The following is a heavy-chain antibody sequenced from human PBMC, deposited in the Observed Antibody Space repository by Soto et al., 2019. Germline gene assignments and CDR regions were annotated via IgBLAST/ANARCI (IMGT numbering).Heavy chain of an antibody. V-gene: IGHV4-39*01. CDR1: GGSISSSSYY. D-gene: IGHD3-10*01. CDR2: IYYSGST. CDR3: ARHEVITMVRGFPYYFDY. Sequence: ASETPSLTCTVSGGSISSSSYYWCWIRQPPGKGLEWIGSIYYSGSTYYNPSLKSRVTISVDTSKNQFSLKLNSVTAADTAVYNCARHEVITMVRGFPYYFDYWGQGTLVTVSS. J-gene: IGHJ4*02.